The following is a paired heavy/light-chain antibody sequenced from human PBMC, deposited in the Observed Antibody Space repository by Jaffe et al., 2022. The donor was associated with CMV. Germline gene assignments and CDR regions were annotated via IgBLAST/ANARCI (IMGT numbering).Heavy chain of an antibody. CDR1: GFTFRGSW. CDR3: ARHGYNCFDS. CDR2: INQGGDEK. J-gene: IGHJ5*01. Sequence: EVQLVESGGGLVQPGGSLRLSCAASGFTFRGSWMGWVRQAPGKGLEWVANINQGGDEKHHVDSVEGRFTISRDNAKNSLYLQMNSLRGEDTGLYYCARHGYNCFDSWGQGTLVTVSS. D-gene: IGHD4-17*01. V-gene: IGHV3-7*01.
Light chain of an antibody. J-gene: IGKJ1*01. CDR3: KQALQHPWT. CDR2: LGS. CDR1: QSLLHSNGYNF. Sequence: DIVVTQSPLSLPVTPGEPASISCRSSQSLLHSNGYNFLDWYLQKPGQSPQLLIYLGSSRASGVPDRFSGSGSGTDFTLKISRVEAEDVGVYYCKQALQHPWTFGQGTKVEIK. V-gene: IGKV2-28*01.